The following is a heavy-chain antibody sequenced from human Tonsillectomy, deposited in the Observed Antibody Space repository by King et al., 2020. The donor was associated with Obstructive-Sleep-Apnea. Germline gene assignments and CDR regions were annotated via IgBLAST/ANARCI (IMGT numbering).Heavy chain of an antibody. V-gene: IGHV4-39*07. CDR1: GGSISSSSYY. CDR3: ARDCARVRGTSYYYYYGMDV. Sequence: LQLQESGPGLVKPSETLSLTCTVSGGSISSSSYYWGWIRQPPGKGLEWIGSIYYSGSTYYNPSLKSRVTISVDTSKNQFSLQLSSVTAADTAVYYCARDCARVRGTSYYYYYGMDVWGQGTTVTVSS. D-gene: IGHD3-10*01. J-gene: IGHJ6*02. CDR2: IYYSGST.